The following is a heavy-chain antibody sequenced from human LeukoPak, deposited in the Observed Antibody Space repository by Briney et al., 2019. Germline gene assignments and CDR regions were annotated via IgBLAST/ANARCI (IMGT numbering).Heavy chain of an antibody. V-gene: IGHV3-7*01. D-gene: IGHD5-12*01. Sequence: GGSLRLSCAASGFTFRNYWMGWVRQAPGKGLEWVANTKPDGTAEYYADSVRGRFTTSRDNANNFLYLQMNSLRGEDTAVYYCARYGGLHTNFDSWGQGTLVTVSS. CDR1: GFTFRNYW. CDR2: TKPDGTAE. CDR3: ARYGGLHTNFDS. J-gene: IGHJ4*02.